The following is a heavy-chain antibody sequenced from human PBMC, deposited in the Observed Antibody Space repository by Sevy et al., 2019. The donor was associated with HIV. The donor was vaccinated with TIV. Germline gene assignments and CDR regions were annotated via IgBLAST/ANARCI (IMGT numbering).Heavy chain of an antibody. V-gene: IGHV3-7*01. D-gene: IGHD2-21*01. CDR1: GFTFSNYW. J-gene: IGHJ4*02. Sequence: GGSLRLSCAASGFTFSNYWMTWVRQAPGKGLEWVANIKRDGSEKYYVASVKGRFTISRDNAKNSLYLQMSSLRAEDTAVYYCARDLPPSATVVPHFDYWGQGTLVTVSS. CDR2: IKRDGSEK. CDR3: ARDLPPSATVVPHFDY.